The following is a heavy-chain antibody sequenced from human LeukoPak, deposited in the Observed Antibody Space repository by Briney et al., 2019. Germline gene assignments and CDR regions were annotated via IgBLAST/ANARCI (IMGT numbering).Heavy chain of an antibody. Sequence: GGSLRLSCAASGFTFSSSWMSWVRQAPGKGLEWVANINEDGSAKYYVDSVKGRFTISRNNAKRSLDLQVNSLRAEDTAVYYCTRSRRDGNDYWGQGTLVTVSS. D-gene: IGHD5-24*01. V-gene: IGHV3-7*01. J-gene: IGHJ4*02. CDR1: GFTFSSSW. CDR3: TRSRRDGNDY. CDR2: INEDGSAK.